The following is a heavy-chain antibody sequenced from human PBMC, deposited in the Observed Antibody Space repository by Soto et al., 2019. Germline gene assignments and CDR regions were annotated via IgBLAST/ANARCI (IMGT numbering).Heavy chain of an antibody. Sequence: GGSLRLSCVASGFTFSNYAMNWVRQAPGKGLEWVAVISYDGSNKYYADSVKGRITISRDNSRNTLYLQMDNLRAEDTAMYYCARDLGNNYGSFAYWGQGTLVTVSS. V-gene: IGHV3-30-3*01. J-gene: IGHJ4*02. CDR2: ISYDGSNK. CDR1: GFTFSNYA. D-gene: IGHD4-17*01. CDR3: ARDLGNNYGSFAY.